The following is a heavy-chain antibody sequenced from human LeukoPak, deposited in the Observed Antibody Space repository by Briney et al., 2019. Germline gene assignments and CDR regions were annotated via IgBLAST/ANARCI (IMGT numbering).Heavy chain of an antibody. CDR1: GFTVSSNY. J-gene: IGHJ3*02. V-gene: IGHV3-53*01. D-gene: IGHD5-24*01. CDR2: IYSGGST. Sequence: GGSLRLSCAASGFTVSSNYMSWVRQAPGKGLEWVSVIYSGGSTYYADSVKGRFTISRDNSKNTLYLQMNSLSAEDTAVYYCASEMATSFDIWGQGTMVTVSS. CDR3: ASEMATSFDI.